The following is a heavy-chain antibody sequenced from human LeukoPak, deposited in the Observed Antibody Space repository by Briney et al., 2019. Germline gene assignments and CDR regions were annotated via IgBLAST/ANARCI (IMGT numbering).Heavy chain of an antibody. CDR2: ISGSGGST. V-gene: IGHV3-23*01. CDR3: AKDRYDFWSGYTRTSYYYMDV. CDR1: GFTFSSYA. D-gene: IGHD3-3*01. J-gene: IGHJ6*03. Sequence: PGGSLRLSCAASGFTFSSYAMSWVRQAPGKGLEWVSAISGSGGSTYYADSVKGRITISRDNSKNTLYLQRNSLRAEDTAVYYCAKDRYDFWSGYTRTSYYYMDVWGKGTTVTVSS.